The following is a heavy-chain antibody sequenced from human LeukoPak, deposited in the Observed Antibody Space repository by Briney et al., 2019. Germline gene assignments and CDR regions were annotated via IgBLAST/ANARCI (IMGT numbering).Heavy chain of an antibody. V-gene: IGHV4-34*12. J-gene: IGHJ3*02. Sequence: SETLSLTCAVYGGSFSAYYWTWIRQPPGKALEWIGNIFYSGSTYYNPSLKSRLTISVDKANNQFSLNLSSVTAADTAVYYCARVLSTVVIPHAFVIWGQGTTVIVSS. D-gene: IGHD4-23*01. CDR2: IFYSGST. CDR3: ARVLSTVVIPHAFVI. CDR1: GGSFSAYY.